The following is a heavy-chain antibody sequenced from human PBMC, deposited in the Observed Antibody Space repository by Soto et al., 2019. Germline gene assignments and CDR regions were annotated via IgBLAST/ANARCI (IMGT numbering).Heavy chain of an antibody. J-gene: IGHJ6*02. CDR2: ISWNSGTI. D-gene: IGHD6-13*01. CDR1: GFTFSSYA. Sequence: PGGSLRLSCAASGFTFSSYAMHWVRQAPGKGLEWVSGISWNSGTIVYADSVKGRFTISRDNAKNSLYLQMNSLRGEDTALYYCAKDMRGGSSSSRYYYGLDVWGQGTTVTVS. V-gene: IGHV3-9*01. CDR3: AKDMRGGSSSSRYYYGLDV.